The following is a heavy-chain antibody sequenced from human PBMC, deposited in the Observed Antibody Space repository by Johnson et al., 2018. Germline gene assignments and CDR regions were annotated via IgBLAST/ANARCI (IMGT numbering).Heavy chain of an antibody. Sequence: VQLVESGGGLVQPGGSLRLSCAASGFTVSSNYMTWVRQAPGKGLEWVSVLYSGGRIYYADSLQGRFTLSRDNSKNTGYLQMHPLRAEDTAIYYCARGRKTDLPAYYFYYMNVWGKGTTVTVSS. CDR1: GFTVSSNY. J-gene: IGHJ6*03. CDR2: LYSGGRI. V-gene: IGHV3-66*02. D-gene: IGHD3/OR15-3a*01. CDR3: ARGRKTDLPAYYFYYMNV.